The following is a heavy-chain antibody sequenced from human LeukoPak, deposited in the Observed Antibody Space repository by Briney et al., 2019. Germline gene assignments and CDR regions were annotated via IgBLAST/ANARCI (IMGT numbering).Heavy chain of an antibody. CDR2: MRPGSGNT. Sequence: ASVKVSCKASGYTFTSFDINWVRQAAGQGLEWMGWMRPGSGNTGYAESFQGRITLTRDTSTNTAFMELSSLTSEDTAVYYCARAPTRSSDTVTGYLFDSWGQGTLVTVSS. CDR1: GYTFTSFD. D-gene: IGHD3-9*01. V-gene: IGHV1-8*01. J-gene: IGHJ4*02. CDR3: ARAPTRSSDTVTGYLFDS.